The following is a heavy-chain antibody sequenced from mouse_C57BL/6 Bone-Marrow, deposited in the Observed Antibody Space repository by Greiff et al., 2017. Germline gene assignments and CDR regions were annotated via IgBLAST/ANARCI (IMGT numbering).Heavy chain of an antibody. Sequence: EVKVVESGGGLMQPGGSLKLSCAASGFTFSDYYMYWVRQTPEKRLEWVAYISNGGGSTYYPDTVKGRVTISRDNAKNTLYLQMSRLKSEDTAMYYCARLYYFDVWGTGTTVTVAS. CDR2: ISNGGGST. D-gene: IGHD1-1*01. V-gene: IGHV5-12*01. CDR1: GFTFSDYY. J-gene: IGHJ1*03. CDR3: ARLYYFDV.